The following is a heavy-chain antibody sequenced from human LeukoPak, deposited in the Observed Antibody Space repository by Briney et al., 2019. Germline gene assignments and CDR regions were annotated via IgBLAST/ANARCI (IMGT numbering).Heavy chain of an antibody. J-gene: IGHJ6*02. D-gene: IGHD6-13*01. Sequence: PGGSLRLSCAASGFSFSTYSMNWVRQAPGKGLEWVSYISTTSGTIHYADSVKGRFTISRDNSKNTLYLQMNSLRAEDTAVYYCARGEQQLYYYYYGMDVWGQGTTVTVSS. CDR1: GFSFSTYS. V-gene: IGHV3-48*01. CDR2: ISTTSGTI. CDR3: ARGEQQLYYYYYGMDV.